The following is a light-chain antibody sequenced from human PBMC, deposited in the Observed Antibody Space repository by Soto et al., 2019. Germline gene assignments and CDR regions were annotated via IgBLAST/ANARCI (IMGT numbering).Light chain of an antibody. CDR2: ATS. Sequence: EIVMTQSPATLSVSPGERATLSCRASESASTNLAWYQQRPGQAPWLLIYATSTSATGIPASFTGSGSGTEFTLTISSLQSEDFAVYYYQQYNKWPLTFGGGTKVEIK. CDR1: ESASTN. V-gene: IGKV3-15*01. J-gene: IGKJ4*01. CDR3: QQYNKWPLT.